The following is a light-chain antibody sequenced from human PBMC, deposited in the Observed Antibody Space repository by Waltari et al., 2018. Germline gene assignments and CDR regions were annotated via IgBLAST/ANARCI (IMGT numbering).Light chain of an antibody. CDR3: QTWGTGIRV. V-gene: IGLV4-69*01. Sequence: QLVLTQSPSASASLGASVKLTSTLSSGHSSYATAWHQQQPEKGPRYLMKLNSDGSHSKGDGIPDRFSGSSSGAERYLTISSLQSEDEADYYCQTWGTGIRVFGTGTKVTVL. CDR2: LNSDGSH. J-gene: IGLJ1*01. CDR1: SGHSSYA.